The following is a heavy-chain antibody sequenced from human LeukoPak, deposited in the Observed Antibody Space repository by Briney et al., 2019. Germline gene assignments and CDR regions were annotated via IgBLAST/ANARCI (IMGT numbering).Heavy chain of an antibody. J-gene: IGHJ4*02. CDR3: ARGYSSSWYAGY. D-gene: IGHD6-13*01. V-gene: IGHV3-23*01. CDR2: ISVSGGST. Sequence: GGSLRLSCAASGFTFSSYAMSWVRQAPGKGLEWVSVISVSGGSTYYADSVKGRFTISRDNSKNTLYLQMSGLRAEDTAVYYCARGYSSSWYAGYWGQGTLVTVSS. CDR1: GFTFSSYA.